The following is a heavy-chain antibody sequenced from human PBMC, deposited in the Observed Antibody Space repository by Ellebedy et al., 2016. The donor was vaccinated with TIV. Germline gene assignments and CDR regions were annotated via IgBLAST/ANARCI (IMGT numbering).Heavy chain of an antibody. J-gene: IGHJ6*02. V-gene: IGHV3-30*02. CDR2: IRHDGSNE. CDR1: GFSFSRYG. D-gene: IGHD2-15*01. CDR3: AAAHYYFYGKDV. Sequence: GESLKISCVASGFSFSRYGMHWVRQAPGRGLEWVAFIRHDGSNEYYAAFVKGRFTISRDNAKNSLYLQMNSLRAEDPAVYYCAAAHYYFYGKDVWGQGTRVTVSS.